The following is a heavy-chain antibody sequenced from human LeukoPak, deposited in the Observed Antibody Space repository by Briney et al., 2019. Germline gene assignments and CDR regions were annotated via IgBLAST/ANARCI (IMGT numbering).Heavy chain of an antibody. J-gene: IGHJ3*02. CDR3: ARRDFFGAFDI. CDR1: GGSISSYY. D-gene: IGHD3-16*01. Sequence: SETLSLTSTVSGGSISSYYWSWIRQPPGKGLEWIGYIYYSGSTNYNPSLKSRVTISVDTSKNQFSLKLSSVTAADTAVYYCARRDFFGAFDIWGQGTMVTVSS. V-gene: IGHV4-59*08. CDR2: IYYSGST.